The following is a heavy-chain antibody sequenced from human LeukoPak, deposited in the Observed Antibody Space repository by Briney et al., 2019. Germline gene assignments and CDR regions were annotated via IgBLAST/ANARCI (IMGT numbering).Heavy chain of an antibody. CDR1: GFTFSSYS. CDR3: AKVKRYYYYYGMDV. Sequence: GGSLRLSCAASGFTFSSYSMNWVRQAPGKGLEWVSYISSSSSTIYYADSVKGRFTISRDNSKNTLYLQMNSLRAEDTAVYYCAKVKRYYYYYGMDVWGQGTTVTVSS. V-gene: IGHV3-48*01. J-gene: IGHJ6*02. CDR2: ISSSSSTI.